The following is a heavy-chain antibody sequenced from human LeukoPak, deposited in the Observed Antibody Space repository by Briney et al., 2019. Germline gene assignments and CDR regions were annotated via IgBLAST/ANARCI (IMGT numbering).Heavy chain of an antibody. CDR3: ARPGENSSGWYEWFDP. CDR1: GYTFTGYY. Sequence: GASVKVSCKASGYTFTGYYMHWVRQAPGQGLEWMGWINPNSGGTNYAQKFQGRVTMTRDTSISTAYMELSRLRSGDTAVYYCARPGENSSGWYEWFDPWGQGTLVTVSS. V-gene: IGHV1-2*02. J-gene: IGHJ5*02. D-gene: IGHD6-19*01. CDR2: INPNSGGT.